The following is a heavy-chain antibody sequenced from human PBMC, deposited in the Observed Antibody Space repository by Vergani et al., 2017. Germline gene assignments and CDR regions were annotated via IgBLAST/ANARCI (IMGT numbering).Heavy chain of an antibody. D-gene: IGHD2-2*01. V-gene: IGHV3-30*18. CDR1: GFTFSSYG. J-gene: IGHJ4*02. CDR3: AKGRVVPAAYFDY. Sequence: QVQLVESGGGVVQPGRSLRLSCAASGFTFSSYGMHWVRQAPGKGLEWVAVISYDGSNNYYADSVKGRFTISRDNSKNTLYLQMTSLRAVDTAVYYCAKGRVVPAAYFDYWGQGTLVTVSS. CDR2: ISYDGSNN.